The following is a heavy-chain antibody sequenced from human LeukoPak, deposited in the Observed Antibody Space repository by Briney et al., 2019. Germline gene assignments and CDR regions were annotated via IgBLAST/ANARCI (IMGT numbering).Heavy chain of an antibody. CDR1: GYTFTGYY. CDR2: INPNSGGT. V-gene: IGHV1-2*02. J-gene: IGHJ4*02. D-gene: IGHD2-15*01. CDR3: ARGYCSGGSCYWEPDY. Sequence: GASVKVSCKASGYTFTGYYMHWVRQAPGQGLEWMGWINPNSGGTNYAQKFQGRVTMTRDTSISTAYMELSRLRSDDTAVYYCARGYCSGGSCYWEPDYWGQGTLVTVSS.